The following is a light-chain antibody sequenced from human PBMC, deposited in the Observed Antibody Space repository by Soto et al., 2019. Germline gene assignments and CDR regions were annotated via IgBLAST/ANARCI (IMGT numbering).Light chain of an antibody. J-gene: IGLJ1*01. Sequence: VLIQPPSASGTPGQRVTISCSGSSSNIGSNTVNWYQQLAGTAPKLLIFSNSQRPSGVPDRFSGSKSGTSASLAIRGLQSEDEADYYCAAWDDSLNGYVLGTGTKVTVL. V-gene: IGLV1-44*01. CDR1: SSNIGSNT. CDR3: AAWDDSLNGYV. CDR2: SNS.